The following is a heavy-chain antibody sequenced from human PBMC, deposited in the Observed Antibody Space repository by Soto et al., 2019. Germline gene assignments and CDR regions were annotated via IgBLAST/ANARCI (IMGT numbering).Heavy chain of an antibody. CDR2: IYYSGST. CDR1: GGSISSGGYY. V-gene: IGHV4-31*03. D-gene: IGHD6-13*01. Sequence: QVQLQESGPGLVKPSQTLSLTCTVSGGSISSGGYYWSWIRQHPGKGLEWIGYIYYSGSTYYNPSLKGRVTISVDTSKNQFSLKLSSVTAADTAVYYRARARSSSWYFDYWGQGTLVTVSS. CDR3: ARARSSSWYFDY. J-gene: IGHJ4*02.